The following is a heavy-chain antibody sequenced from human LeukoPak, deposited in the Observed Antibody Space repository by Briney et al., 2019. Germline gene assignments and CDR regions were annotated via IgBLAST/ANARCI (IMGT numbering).Heavy chain of an antibody. J-gene: IGHJ4*02. CDR2: IRYDSSDK. CDR3: ARGGSSTGCQDY. CDR1: GFTFNRYG. D-gene: IGHD6-19*01. Sequence: GGSLRLSCTASGFTFNRYGMHWIRQPPGKGLEWVAYIRYDSSDKKYGGSVKGRFTISRDNSRNTLYLQMSSLRAEDTAVYYCARGGSSTGCQDYWGQGTLVTVSS. V-gene: IGHV3-30*02.